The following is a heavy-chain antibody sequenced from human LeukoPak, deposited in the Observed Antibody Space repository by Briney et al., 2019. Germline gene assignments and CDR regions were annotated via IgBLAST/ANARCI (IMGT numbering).Heavy chain of an antibody. D-gene: IGHD4-17*01. J-gene: IGHJ4*02. V-gene: IGHV4-59*01. Sequence: SETLSLTCTVSGGSISSYYWSWIRQPPGKGLEWIGYIYYSGSTNYNPSLKSRVTISVDTSKNQFTLKLSSVTAADTAVYYCARDNGDYSFDYWGQGTLVTVSS. CDR1: GGSISSYY. CDR2: IYYSGST. CDR3: ARDNGDYSFDY.